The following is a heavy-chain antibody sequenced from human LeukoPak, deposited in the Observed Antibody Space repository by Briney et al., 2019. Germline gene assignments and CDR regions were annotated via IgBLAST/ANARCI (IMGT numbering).Heavy chain of an antibody. J-gene: IGHJ5*02. CDR1: GDSIMRRGFC. CDR2: ICDTGNT. CDR3: ARHKSGIDWFDP. D-gene: IGHD1-14*01. V-gene: IGHV4-39*01. Sequence: SETLSLTCTLSGDSIMRRGFCWGWTRHPPGKGLECVGVICDTGNTYYNPPLKTRVTISVDTSKNQFSLRVTSVTAADAALYYCARHKSGIDWFDPWGQGTLVTVSS.